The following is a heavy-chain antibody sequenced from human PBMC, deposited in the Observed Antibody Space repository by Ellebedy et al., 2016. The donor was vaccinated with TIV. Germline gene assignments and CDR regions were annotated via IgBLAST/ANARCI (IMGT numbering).Heavy chain of an antibody. CDR1: GFTFSSHV. J-gene: IGHJ6*02. CDR3: ARDPVLWFGELVFGMDV. D-gene: IGHD3-10*01. Sequence: GGSLRLSXAASGFTFSSHVMNWVRQAPGEGLEWVSTISRDGDYTYYADSVKGRFTISRDNAKNSLYLQMNSLRAEDTAVYYCARDPVLWFGELVFGMDVWGQGTTVTVSS. V-gene: IGHV3-21*04. CDR2: ISRDGDYT.